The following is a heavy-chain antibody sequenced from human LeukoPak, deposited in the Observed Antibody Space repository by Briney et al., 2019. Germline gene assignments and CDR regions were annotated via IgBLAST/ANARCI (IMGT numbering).Heavy chain of an antibody. Sequence: GGSLSLSCAASGFTVSSNYMSGVRQAPGKGLQWVSVIYSGGNTYYADSVKGRFTISRDNSKNTLYLQMNSLRAEHTAVYYCAGRTVTPYYHDSSGFHLQYWGQGTLVTVSS. CDR1: GFTVSSNY. V-gene: IGHV3-53*01. CDR3: AGRTVTPYYHDSSGFHLQY. J-gene: IGHJ1*01. D-gene: IGHD3-22*01. CDR2: IYSGGNT.